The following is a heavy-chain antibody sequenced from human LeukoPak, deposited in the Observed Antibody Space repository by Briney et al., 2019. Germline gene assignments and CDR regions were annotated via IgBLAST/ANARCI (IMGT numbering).Heavy chain of an antibody. CDR1: GFTFSSYA. D-gene: IGHD5-12*01. V-gene: IGHV3-64*01. J-gene: IGHJ2*01. Sequence: GGSLRLSCAASGFTFSSYAMHWVRQAPGKGLEYVSAISSNGGSTYYANSVKGRFTISRDNSKNTPYLQMGSLRAEDMAVYYCARDRIYSGYDYPLRPWWYFDLWGRGTLVTVSS. CDR2: ISSNGGST. CDR3: ARDRIYSGYDYPLRPWWYFDL.